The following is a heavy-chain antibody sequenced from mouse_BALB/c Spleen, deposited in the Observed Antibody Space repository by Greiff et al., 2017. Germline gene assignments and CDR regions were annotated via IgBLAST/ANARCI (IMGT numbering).Heavy chain of an antibody. CDR3: ARVPGGYGNWFAY. CDR2: IYPGDGDT. CDR1: GYAFSSYW. J-gene: IGHJ3*01. V-gene: IGHV1-80*01. D-gene: IGHD2-10*02. Sequence: QVQLQQSGAELVRPGSSVKISCKASGYAFSSYWMNWVKQRPGQGLEWIGQIYPGDGDTNYNGKFKGKATLTADKSSSTAYMQLSSLTSEDSAVYFCARVPGGYGNWFAYWGQGTLVTVSA.